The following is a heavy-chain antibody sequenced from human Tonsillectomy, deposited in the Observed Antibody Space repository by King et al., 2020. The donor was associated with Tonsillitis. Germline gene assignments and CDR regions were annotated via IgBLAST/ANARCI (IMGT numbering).Heavy chain of an antibody. CDR3: ARGDSFDY. Sequence: LQLVQSGGGLVQPGGSLRVSCAASGFTFSRFWMSWVRQAPGKGLEWVAGRKQYGGGKNYVDCGKGRFTIFRENAKNSLYLQLNSLRAGDTAVYYCARGDSFDYWGLGTLVTVSS. CDR1: GFTFSRFW. V-gene: IGHV3-7*03. D-gene: IGHD2-21*02. CDR2: RKQYGGGK. J-gene: IGHJ4*02.